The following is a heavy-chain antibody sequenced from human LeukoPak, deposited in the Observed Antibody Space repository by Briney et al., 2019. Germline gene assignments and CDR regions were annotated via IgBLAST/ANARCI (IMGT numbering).Heavy chain of an antibody. CDR1: GFTFSSYG. CDR3: AKTIIAVTTCLDY. Sequence: GGPLRLSCAASGFTFSSYGMTWVRQTPGKGLEWVSAISGSGNYTYYADSVKGRFSVSRDNSKNTLYLQMNGLRADDTAVYYCAKTIIAVTTCLDYWGQGTLVTVSS. J-gene: IGHJ4*02. CDR2: ISGSGNYT. V-gene: IGHV3-23*01. D-gene: IGHD4-17*01.